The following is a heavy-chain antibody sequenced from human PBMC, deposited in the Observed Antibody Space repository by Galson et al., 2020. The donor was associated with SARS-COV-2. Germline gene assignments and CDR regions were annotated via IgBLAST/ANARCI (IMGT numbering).Heavy chain of an antibody. V-gene: IGHV4-39*01. Sequence: SETLSLTCTVSGGSITSNSYYWAWVRQSPGKGLEWVGSIFYSGSAYYNPSLKSRVTISVDTSKNQFYLDLNYVTAADTAVYYCARHEYGTAVYSDLNWFDPWGQGTLVTVSS. J-gene: IGHJ5*02. D-gene: IGHD3-9*01. CDR2: IFYSGSA. CDR1: GGSITSNSYY. CDR3: ARHEYGTAVYSDLNWFDP.